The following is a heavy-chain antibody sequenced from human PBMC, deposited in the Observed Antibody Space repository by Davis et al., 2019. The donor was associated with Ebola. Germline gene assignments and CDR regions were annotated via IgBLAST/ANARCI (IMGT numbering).Heavy chain of an antibody. CDR2: IYHSGST. Sequence: SETLSLTCAVSGGSISSGCYSWSWIRQPPGKGLEWIGYIYHSGSTYYNPSLKSRVTISVDTSKNQFSLKLSSVTAADTAVYYCARRRIGGSGYYPAWGQGTLVTVSS. D-gene: IGHD3-3*01. CDR3: ARRRIGGSGYYPA. V-gene: IGHV4-30-2*01. J-gene: IGHJ5*02. CDR1: GGSISSGCYS.